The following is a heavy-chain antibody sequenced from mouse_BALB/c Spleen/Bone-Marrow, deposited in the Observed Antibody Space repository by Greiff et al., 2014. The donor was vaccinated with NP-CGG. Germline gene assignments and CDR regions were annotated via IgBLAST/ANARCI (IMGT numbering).Heavy chain of an antibody. D-gene: IGHD1-1*01. CDR3: ARYYYGTRYYFDY. V-gene: IGHV14-3*02. CDR2: IDPANGNT. J-gene: IGHJ2*01. CDR1: GFNIKDTY. Sequence: EVQLQQSGAELVKPGASVKLSCTASGFNIKDTYMHWVKQRPEQGLEWIGRIDPANGNTKYDPKFQGEATITADTSSNTAYLQLNSLPSEDTAVYYCARYYYGTRYYFDYWGQGTTLTVSS.